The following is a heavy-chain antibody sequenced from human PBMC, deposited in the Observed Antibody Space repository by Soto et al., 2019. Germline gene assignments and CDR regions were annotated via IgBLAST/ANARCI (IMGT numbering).Heavy chain of an antibody. CDR3: AIAPLRVGATPPGGYYYGMDV. Sequence: EVQLVESGGGLVKPGGSLRLSCAASGFTFSSYSMNWVRQAPGKGLEWVSSISSSSSYIYYADSVKGRFTISRDNAKNSLYLQMNSLRAEDTAVYYCAIAPLRVGATPPGGYYYGMDVWGQGTTVTVSS. D-gene: IGHD1-26*01. J-gene: IGHJ6*02. CDR1: GFTFSSYS. V-gene: IGHV3-21*01. CDR2: ISSSSSYI.